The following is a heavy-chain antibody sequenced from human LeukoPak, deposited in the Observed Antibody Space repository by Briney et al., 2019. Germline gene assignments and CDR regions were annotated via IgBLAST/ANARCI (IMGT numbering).Heavy chain of an antibody. CDR2: ITTSVNTI. CDR3: ARDSVAGSQDSFDI. J-gene: IGHJ3*02. V-gene: IGHV3-48*03. Sequence: GGSLRLSCATSVFTFSSYVMNWVRQAPGKGLEGVSYITTSVNTIYYADTVKGRFTISRYNAKTSRYLQMNSLRAEDTAVYYCARDSVAGSQDSFDIWGQGKKVTVSS. D-gene: IGHD6-19*01. CDR1: VFTFSSYV.